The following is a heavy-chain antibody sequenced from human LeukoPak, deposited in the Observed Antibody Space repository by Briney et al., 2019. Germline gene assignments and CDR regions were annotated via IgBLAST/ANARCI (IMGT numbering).Heavy chain of an antibody. CDR1: GGSISSSSYY. V-gene: IGHV4-39*07. D-gene: IGHD1-26*01. J-gene: IGHJ4*02. CDR2: IYYSGST. Sequence: MTSETLSLTCTVSGGSISSSSYYWGWIRQPPGKGLEWIGSIYYSGSTYYNPSLKSRVTISVDTSKNQFSLKLSSVTAADTAVYYCARSTWELLEFDYWGQGTLVTVSS. CDR3: ARSTWELLEFDY.